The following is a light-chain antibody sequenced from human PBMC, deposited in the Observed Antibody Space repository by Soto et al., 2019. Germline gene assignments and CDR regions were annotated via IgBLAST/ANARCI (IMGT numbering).Light chain of an antibody. Sequence: EIVMTQSPPTLSVSPGGRATLSCRASQSVSSSFLAWYQQKPGQPPRLLIYGASSRATGIPDRFSGSGSGTDFTLTISRLEPEDFAVYYCQQYGSSPWTFGQGTKVDIK. CDR3: QQYGSSPWT. V-gene: IGKV3-20*01. CDR2: GAS. CDR1: QSVSSSF. J-gene: IGKJ1*01.